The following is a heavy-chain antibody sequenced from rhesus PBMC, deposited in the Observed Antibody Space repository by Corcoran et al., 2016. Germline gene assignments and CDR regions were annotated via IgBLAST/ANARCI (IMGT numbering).Heavy chain of an antibody. CDR1: GGSISDSYR. Sequence: QVQLQESGPGVVKPLETLSLTCAVSGGSISDSYRWSWLRQPPGKGLEWIGYIYGSSTSTNYNHSLKMRVTISKDTSKTQFSWKRSAVTAADTAVYYCARWLSNWGQGVLVTVSS. V-gene: IGHV4S10*01. J-gene: IGHJ4*01. D-gene: IGHD2-33*01. CDR2: IYGSSTST. CDR3: ARWLSN.